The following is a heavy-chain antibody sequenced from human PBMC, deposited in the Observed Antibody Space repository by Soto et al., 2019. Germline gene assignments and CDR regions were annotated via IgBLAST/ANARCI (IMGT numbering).Heavy chain of an antibody. V-gene: IGHV4-59*08. J-gene: IGHJ3*02. CDR3: ARHGLGTIFGGPREAFDI. D-gene: IGHD3-3*01. CDR2: IYYSGST. Sequence: SETLSLTCTVSGGSISSYYWSWIRQPPGKGLEWIGYIYYSGSTNYNPSLKSRVTISVDTSKNQFSLKLSSVTAADTAVYYCARHGLGTIFGGPREAFDIWGQGTMVTVSS. CDR1: GGSISSYY.